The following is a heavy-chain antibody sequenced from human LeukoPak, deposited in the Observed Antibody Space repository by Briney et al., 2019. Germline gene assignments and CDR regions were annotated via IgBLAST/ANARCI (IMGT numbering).Heavy chain of an antibody. V-gene: IGHV4-31*03. Sequence: PSETLSLTCTVSGGSISSGGYYWSWIRQHPGKGLEWIGYIYYSGSTYYNPSLKSRVTISVDTSKNQFSLKLSSVTAADTAVYYCARQNSSGWYDLGPFDYWGQGTLVTVSS. CDR2: IYYSGST. D-gene: IGHD6-19*01. CDR3: ARQNSSGWYDLGPFDY. J-gene: IGHJ4*02. CDR1: GGSISSGGYY.